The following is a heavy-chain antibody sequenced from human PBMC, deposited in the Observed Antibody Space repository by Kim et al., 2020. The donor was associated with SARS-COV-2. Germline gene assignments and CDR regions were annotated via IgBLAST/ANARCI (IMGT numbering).Heavy chain of an antibody. D-gene: IGHD3-10*01. CDR3: AKRNMVRGVIIDGAFDY. J-gene: IGHJ4*02. V-gene: IGHV3-23*01. Sequence: VKGRFTISKDTSKNTLYLQVNSRRAEDTAVYYCAKRNMVRGVIIDGAFDYWGQGTLVTVSS.